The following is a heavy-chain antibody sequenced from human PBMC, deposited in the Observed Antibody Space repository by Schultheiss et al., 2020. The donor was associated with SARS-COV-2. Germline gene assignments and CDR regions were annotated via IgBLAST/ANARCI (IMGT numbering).Heavy chain of an antibody. D-gene: IGHD6-25*01. CDR2: ISSDGSKK. Sequence: GGSLRLSCAASGFTFSSYAMHWVRQAPGKGLEWVAVISSDGSKKYYADSVKGRFTISRDNSKNTLYLQMSSLRAEDTAVYYCVKASGPDPFDYWGQGTLVTVSS. V-gene: IGHV3-30*15. CDR3: VKASGPDPFDY. CDR1: GFTFSSYA. J-gene: IGHJ4*02.